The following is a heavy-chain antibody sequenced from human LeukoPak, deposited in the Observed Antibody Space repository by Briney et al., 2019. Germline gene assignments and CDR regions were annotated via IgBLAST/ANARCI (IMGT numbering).Heavy chain of an antibody. CDR2: IDTDDNT. V-gene: IGHV3-66*01. CDR1: GFTVTRNN. J-gene: IGHJ4*02. CDR3: AREPRHDHYFDS. Sequence: QSGGSLRLSCAASGFTVTRNNMNWVRQAPGKGLEWVSIIDTDDNTYYADSVKGRFTISRDKSRNTLYLEMNSLKAEDTAVYYCAREPRHDHYFDSWGQGTLVTVSS.